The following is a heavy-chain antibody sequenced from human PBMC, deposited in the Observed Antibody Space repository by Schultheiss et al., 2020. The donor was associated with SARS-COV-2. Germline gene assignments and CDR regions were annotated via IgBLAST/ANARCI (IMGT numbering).Heavy chain of an antibody. CDR1: GFTFSSIS. CDR3: ARSRQTIVGAGYYFDY. J-gene: IGHJ4*02. CDR2: ISSSSSYI. Sequence: GGSLRLSCADSGFTFSSISMNWVRQAPGKGLEWVSSISSSSSYIYYADSVKGRFTISRDNAKNSLYLQMNSLRAEDTAVYYCARSRQTIVGAGYYFDYWGQGTLVTVAS. V-gene: IGHV3-21*01. D-gene: IGHD1-26*01.